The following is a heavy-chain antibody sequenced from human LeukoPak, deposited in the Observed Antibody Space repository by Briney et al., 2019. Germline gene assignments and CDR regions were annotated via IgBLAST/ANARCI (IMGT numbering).Heavy chain of an antibody. CDR2: IIPIFGTA. CDR3: ARRSEDKYYYGSGSYHPSLNYYYYGMDV. V-gene: IGHV1-69*13. D-gene: IGHD3-10*01. CDR1: GGTFSSYA. J-gene: IGHJ6*02. Sequence: VASVKVSCEASGGTFSSYAISWVRQAPGQGLEWMGGIIPIFGTANYAQKFQGRVTITADESTSTAYMELSSLRSEDTAVYYCARRSEDKYYYGSGSYHPSLNYYYYGMDVWGQGTTVTVSS.